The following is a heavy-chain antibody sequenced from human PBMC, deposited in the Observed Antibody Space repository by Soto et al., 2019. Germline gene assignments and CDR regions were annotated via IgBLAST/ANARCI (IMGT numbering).Heavy chain of an antibody. D-gene: IGHD2-2*01. CDR2: IIPILGIA. CDR1: GGTFSSYS. J-gene: IGHJ4*02. V-gene: IGHV1-69*02. CDR3: ATIPPGYCSIITCRGYFHC. Sequence: ASVKVSCKASGGTFSSYSISWVRQAPGQGLEWMGRIIPILGIANYAQKFQDRVTITADEFTSTAYMELSSLRPEDTAVYYCATIPPGYCSIITCRGYFHCPCQATLLTVSS.